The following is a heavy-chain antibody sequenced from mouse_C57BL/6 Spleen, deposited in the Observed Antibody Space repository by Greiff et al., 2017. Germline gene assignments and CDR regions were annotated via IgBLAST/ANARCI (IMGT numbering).Heavy chain of an antibody. V-gene: IGHV5-4*03. J-gene: IGHJ3*01. CDR3: ARSLLLPDWFAY. Sequence: MLVESGGGLVKPGGSLKLSCAASGFTFSCYAMAWVRQTPEKRLEWVATICDGGRYTSFPDNVKGRFIITRDNSKNTLYLQMSNLKSEDTAMYYCARSLLLPDWFAYWGQGTPVTVAA. D-gene: IGHD1-1*01. CDR1: GFTFSCYA. CDR2: ICDGGRYT.